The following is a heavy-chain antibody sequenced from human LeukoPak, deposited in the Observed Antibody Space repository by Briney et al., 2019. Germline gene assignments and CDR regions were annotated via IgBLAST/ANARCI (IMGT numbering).Heavy chain of an antibody. J-gene: IGHJ4*02. CDR1: GSNFKNYA. Sequence: ASVKVSCKANGSNFKNYAFSWVRQAPGQGLEWMGGLIPGVGTPNYAEDFQDRVTITAAASSTTIYMEISSLTPDDTAVYYCASGHRFFEWLLDYWGQGVQVIVSS. V-gene: IGHV1-69*13. D-gene: IGHD3-3*01. CDR3: ASGHRFFEWLLDY. CDR2: LIPGVGTP.